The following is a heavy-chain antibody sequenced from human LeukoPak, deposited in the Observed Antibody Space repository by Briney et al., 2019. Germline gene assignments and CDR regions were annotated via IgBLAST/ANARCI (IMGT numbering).Heavy chain of an antibody. V-gene: IGHV4-4*09. J-gene: IGHJ5*02. D-gene: IGHD2-2*01. CDR1: GGSMTNYF. CDR3: ARATQRYCSGTTCFPYWFDT. Sequence: PSETLSLTCTVSGGSMTNYFWNWIRQPPGKGLEWIGYTHTSGSPDYSRSLRSRVTISLDTSKNQFSLMLSSVTAADTAVYFCARATQRYCSGTTCFPYWFDTWGQGTLATVSS. CDR2: THTSGSP.